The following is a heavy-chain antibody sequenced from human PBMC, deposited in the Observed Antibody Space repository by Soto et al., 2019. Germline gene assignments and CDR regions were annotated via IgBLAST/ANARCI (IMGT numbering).Heavy chain of an antibody. Sequence: EVRLVESGGGLAPPGGSLRLSCAASGFTFNVYNMNWVLQAPGKGPEWISYISTTNGIDYSDSLKGRFTVSRDNAKKSLFLQINSLRVENTAIYYCATSLNSYGQGWGPPCDSSGQGTLVTVSS. V-gene: IGHV3-48*04. CDR2: ISTTNGI. CDR1: GFTFNVYN. CDR3: ATSLNSYGQGWGPPCDS. D-gene: IGHD3-10*01. J-gene: IGHJ4*02.